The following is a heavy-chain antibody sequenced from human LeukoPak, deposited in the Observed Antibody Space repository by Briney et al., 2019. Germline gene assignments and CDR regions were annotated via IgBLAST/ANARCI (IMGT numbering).Heavy chain of an antibody. V-gene: IGHV1-46*01. CDR1: GYTFTSYY. CDR2: INPSGGST. Sequence: ASVKASCKASGYTFTSYYMHWVRQAPGQGLEWMGIINPSGGSTSYAQKFQGRVTMTRDMSTSTVYMELSSLRSEDTAVYYCARVKGYCGGDCYLGYWGQGTLVTVSS. D-gene: IGHD2-21*02. J-gene: IGHJ4*02. CDR3: ARVKGYCGGDCYLGY.